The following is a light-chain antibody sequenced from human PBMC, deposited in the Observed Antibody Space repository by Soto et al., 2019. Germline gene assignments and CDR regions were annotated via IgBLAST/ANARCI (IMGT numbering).Light chain of an antibody. J-gene: IGKJ5*01. CDR1: QSVSSSY. CDR3: QQYGSSHSIT. V-gene: IGKV3-20*01. Sequence: EIVLTQSPGTLSLSPGERATLSCRASQSVSSSYLAWYQQKPGQAPRLLIYGASSMATGIPDRFSGSGSGTDFTLTISRLEPADFAVYYCQQYGSSHSITFGQGTRLEIK. CDR2: GAS.